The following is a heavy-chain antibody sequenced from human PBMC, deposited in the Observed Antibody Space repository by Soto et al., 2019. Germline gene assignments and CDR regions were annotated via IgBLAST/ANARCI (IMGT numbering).Heavy chain of an antibody. CDR1: GGTFSSYA. V-gene: IGHV1-69*12. CDR3: ARHPVSGSYAYYYGMDV. J-gene: IGHJ6*02. Sequence: QVQLVQSGAEVKKPGSSVKVSCKASGGTFSSYAISWVRQAPGQGLEWMGGIIPIFGTAAYAQKFQGRVTITADESTSTAYMELSSLRSEDTAVYYCARHPVSGSYAYYYGMDVWGQGTTVTVSS. CDR2: IIPIFGTA. D-gene: IGHD1-26*01.